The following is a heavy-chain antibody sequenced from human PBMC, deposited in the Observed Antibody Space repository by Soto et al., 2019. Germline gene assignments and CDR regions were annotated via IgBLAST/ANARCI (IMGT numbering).Heavy chain of an antibody. Sequence: GASVKVSCKASGYTFTSYAMHWVRQAPGQRLEWMGWINAGNGNTKYAQKLQGRVTMTTDTSTSTAYMELRSLRSDDTAVYYCARLNGGAPLEQIDYWGQGTLVTVSS. J-gene: IGHJ4*02. CDR1: GYTFTSYA. D-gene: IGHD3-10*01. CDR3: ARLNGGAPLEQIDY. V-gene: IGHV1-3*01. CDR2: INAGNGNT.